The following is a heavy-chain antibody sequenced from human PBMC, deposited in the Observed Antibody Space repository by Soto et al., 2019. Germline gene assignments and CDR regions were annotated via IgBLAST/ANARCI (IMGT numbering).Heavy chain of an antibody. J-gene: IGHJ4*02. Sequence: GGSLRLSCAASGFTFSNAWMSWVRQAPGKGLEWVGRIKSKTDGGTTDYAAPVKGRFTISRDDSKNTLYLQMNSLKTEDTAVYYCTTDGVYGGYDIIAYWGQGTLVTVSS. D-gene: IGHD5-12*01. CDR1: GFTFSNAW. CDR2: IKSKTDGGTT. CDR3: TTDGVYGGYDIIAY. V-gene: IGHV3-15*01.